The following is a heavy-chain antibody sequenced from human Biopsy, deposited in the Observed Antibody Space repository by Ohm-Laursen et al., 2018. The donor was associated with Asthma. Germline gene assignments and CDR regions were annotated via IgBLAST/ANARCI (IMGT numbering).Heavy chain of an antibody. V-gene: IGHV4-39*01. CDR1: SGSGGYMRSGNYY. CDR3: ARHWDWGSFFDY. Sequence: TLSLTCSLSSGSGGYMRSGNYYWGWIRQPPGKGLEWIGSIYYSGTTYYNPSLESRVTVSADTSKNQFSLKLTSVTAADTAVYYCARHWDWGSFFDYWGQGTPVTVSS. CDR2: IYYSGTT. J-gene: IGHJ4*02. D-gene: IGHD7-27*01.